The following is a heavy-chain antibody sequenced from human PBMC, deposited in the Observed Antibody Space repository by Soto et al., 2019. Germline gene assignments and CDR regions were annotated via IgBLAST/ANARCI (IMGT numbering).Heavy chain of an antibody. Sequence: GGSLRLSCAASGFTFHDFTVHWVRQAPGKGLEWVSLISWDGATAYYADSVKGRFTISRDNSKNSLYLQMNSLRAEDTALYSWAKAGPTGRWLPFYFGFWGRGTRVTVSS. CDR2: ISWDGATA. J-gene: IGHJ4*02. D-gene: IGHD5-12*01. V-gene: IGHV3-43*01. CDR1: GFTFHDFT. CDR3: AKAGPTGRWLPFYFGF.